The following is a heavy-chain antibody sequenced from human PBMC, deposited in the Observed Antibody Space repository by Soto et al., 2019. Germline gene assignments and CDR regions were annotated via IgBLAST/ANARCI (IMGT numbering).Heavy chain of an antibody. D-gene: IGHD2-2*02. CDR2: ISGSGGRT. CDR3: AKVYLTSAVQDY. J-gene: IGHJ4*02. V-gene: IGHV3-23*01. CDR1: GFTFSTYA. Sequence: EVQLLESGGGLVQPGGSLRLSCAASGFTFSTYAMSWVRQAPGKGLEWVSGISGSGGRTYYADSVKGRFTISRDNSKNTLYLQMNSLRAEDTAVYYCAKVYLTSAVQDYWGQGTPVSVSS.